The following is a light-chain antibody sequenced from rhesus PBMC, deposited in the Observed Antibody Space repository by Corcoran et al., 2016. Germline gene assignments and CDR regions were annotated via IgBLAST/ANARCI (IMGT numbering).Light chain of an antibody. CDR3: QQHNSYPRT. CDR2: AAY. Sequence: DIQMTQSPSSLSASVGDRVTITCQASQGISSWLAWYQQQPGKAPKLLIYAAYSLQSGVPSRVIGSGPVTDFPLTISSLMPEDFATYYCQQHNSYPRTFGQGTKVEIK. J-gene: IGKJ1*01. CDR1: QGISSW. V-gene: IGKV1-33*02.